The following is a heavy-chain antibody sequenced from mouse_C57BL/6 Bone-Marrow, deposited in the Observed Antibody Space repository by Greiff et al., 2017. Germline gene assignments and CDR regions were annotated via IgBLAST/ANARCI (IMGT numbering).Heavy chain of an antibody. D-gene: IGHD2-3*01. J-gene: IGHJ2*01. Sequence: EVQLVESGGGLVKPGGSLKLSCAASGLTFSDYGMHWVRQAPEKGLEWVAYISSGSSTIYYADTVKGRFTISRDNAKNTLFLQMTSLRSEDTAMYYCARRYYDYWGQGTTLTVSS. CDR3: ARRYYDY. CDR1: GLTFSDYG. CDR2: ISSGSSTI. V-gene: IGHV5-17*01.